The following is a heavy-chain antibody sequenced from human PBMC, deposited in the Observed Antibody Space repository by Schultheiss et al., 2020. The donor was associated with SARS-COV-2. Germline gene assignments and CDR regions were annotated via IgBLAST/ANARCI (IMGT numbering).Heavy chain of an antibody. J-gene: IGHJ5*02. CDR3: ARPYSSSSGPFDP. V-gene: IGHV4-39*01. D-gene: IGHD6-6*01. Sequence: SETLSLTCTVSGGSISSSSYFWGWIRPPQGKGLEWIASIFYSGDTYYNPSLKSPVSIYVDTVKNEFSLKLSSVTAADTAVYYCARPYSSSSGPFDPWGQGTLVTVSS. CDR2: IFYSGDT. CDR1: GGSISSSSYF.